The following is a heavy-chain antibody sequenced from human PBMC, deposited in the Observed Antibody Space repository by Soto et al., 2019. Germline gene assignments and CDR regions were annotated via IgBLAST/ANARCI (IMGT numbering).Heavy chain of an antibody. CDR2: ISHSGNT. J-gene: IGHJ4*02. Sequence: PSETLSLTCPVSGVSVSSGRYYWSWHRQPPGKGLEWIGYISHSGNTNYNPSVKSRVTLSVDTPKNQFSLRLSSVTTADTAVYYCAGLRGYAGSPIDYWGQGTLVTLSS. V-gene: IGHV4-61*01. D-gene: IGHD2-15*01. CDR3: AGLRGYAGSPIDY. CDR1: GVSVSSGRYY.